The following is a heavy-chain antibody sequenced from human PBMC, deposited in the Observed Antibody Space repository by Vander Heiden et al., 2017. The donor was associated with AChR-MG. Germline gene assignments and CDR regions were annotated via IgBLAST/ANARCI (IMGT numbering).Heavy chain of an antibody. D-gene: IGHD3-9*01. CDR2: ISWNSGSI. Sequence: EVQLVESGGGLVQPGRSLRPSCAASGSTFDDYAMHWVRQAPGKGLEWVSGISWNSGSIGYADSVKGRFTISRDNAKNSLYLQMNSLRAEDTALYYCAKGDQPHYDILTGYYFDYWGQGTLVTVSS. J-gene: IGHJ4*02. CDR3: AKGDQPHYDILTGYYFDY. V-gene: IGHV3-9*01. CDR1: GSTFDDYA.